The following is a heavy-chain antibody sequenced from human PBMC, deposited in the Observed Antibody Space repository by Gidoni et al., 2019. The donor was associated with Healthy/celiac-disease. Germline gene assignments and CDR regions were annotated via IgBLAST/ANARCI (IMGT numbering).Heavy chain of an antibody. V-gene: IGHV3-30*04. CDR3: ARDPPMVTAIPLPPDF. CDR2: ISYDGSNK. Sequence: QVQLVESGGGVVQPGRSLSLSCAASGFTFSSYAMLWVRRAPGKGLVWVAVISYDGSNKYYADSVKGRFTISRDNSKNTLYLQMNSLRAEDTAVYYCARDPPMVTAIPLPPDFWGQGTLVTVSS. J-gene: IGHJ4*02. D-gene: IGHD2-21*02. CDR1: GFTFSSYA.